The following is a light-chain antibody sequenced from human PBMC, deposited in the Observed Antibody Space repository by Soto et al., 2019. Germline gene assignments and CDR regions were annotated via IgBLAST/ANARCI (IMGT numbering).Light chain of an antibody. CDR3: QSYDSSLSVLYV. CDR1: SSNIGAGYD. V-gene: IGLV1-40*01. Sequence: QSVLTQPPSVSGAPGQRVTISCTGSSSNIGAGYDVHWYQQLPGTAPKLLIYDNSNRPSGVPDRFSRSKSGTSASLAITGLQAEDEADYYCQSYDSSLSVLYVFGTGTKLTVL. J-gene: IGLJ1*01. CDR2: DNS.